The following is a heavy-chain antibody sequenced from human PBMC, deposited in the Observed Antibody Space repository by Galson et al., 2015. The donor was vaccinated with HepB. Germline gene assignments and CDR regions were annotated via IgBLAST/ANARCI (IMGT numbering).Heavy chain of an antibody. D-gene: IGHD3-10*01. Sequence: SVKVSCKASGGTFSSYAISWVRQAPGQGLEWMGGIIPIFGTANYAQKFQGRVTITADESTSTAYMELSSLRSEDTAVYYCAAVSGSGSYYYYYYYMDVWGKGTTVTVSS. CDR1: GGTFSSYA. CDR3: AAVSGSGSYYYYYYYMDV. V-gene: IGHV1-69*13. J-gene: IGHJ6*03. CDR2: IIPIFGTA.